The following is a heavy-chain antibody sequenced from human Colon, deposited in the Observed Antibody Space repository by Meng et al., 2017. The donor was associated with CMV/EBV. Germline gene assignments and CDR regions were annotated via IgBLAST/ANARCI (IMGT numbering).Heavy chain of an antibody. CDR1: GFTFNTYG. CDR3: AKVLGEYTYGLGTKEIDY. Sequence: GGSLRLSCAASGFTFNTYGMHWVRQAPGKGLEWVAFIRFEGSDKYYTDSVKGRFTISRDNSKNTLSLQMNSLRAEDTAVYYCAKVLGEYTYGLGTKEIDYWGQGTLVTVSS. CDR2: IRFEGSDK. V-gene: IGHV3-30*02. D-gene: IGHD3-10*01. J-gene: IGHJ4*02.